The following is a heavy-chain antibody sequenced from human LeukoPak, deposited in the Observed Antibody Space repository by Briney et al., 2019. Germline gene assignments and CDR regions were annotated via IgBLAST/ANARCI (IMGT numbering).Heavy chain of an antibody. CDR3: AAWTDRGYNY. V-gene: IGHV3-7*01. Sequence: PGGSLRLSCAASGFTFSRSWMNWVRQAPGKGLEWVANINPDGTEKRFVDSVRGRFTMSRDNAQNLLYLQMNSLRVEDTATFLCAAWTDRGYNYWGQGTVVTVSS. D-gene: IGHD5-24*01. CDR2: INPDGTEK. J-gene: IGHJ4*02. CDR1: GFTFSRSW.